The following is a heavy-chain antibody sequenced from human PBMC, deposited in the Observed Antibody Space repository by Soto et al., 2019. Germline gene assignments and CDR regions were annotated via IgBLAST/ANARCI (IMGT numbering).Heavy chain of an antibody. CDR2: IYYSGTT. CDR3: ARREIQGPIDY. V-gene: IGHV4-28*01. Sequence: QVQLQESGPGLVKPSDTLSLTCAVSGYSISSSTWWGWIRQPPGKGLEWIGYIYYSGTTYYNPSLKSRVTMSLDTSKNQFSLKLTSVTAVDTAGYYCARREIQGPIDYWGQGTLVTVSS. J-gene: IGHJ4*02. D-gene: IGHD1-26*01. CDR1: GYSISSSTW.